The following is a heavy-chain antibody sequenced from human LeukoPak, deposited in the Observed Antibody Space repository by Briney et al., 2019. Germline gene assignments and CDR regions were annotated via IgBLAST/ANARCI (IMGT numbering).Heavy chain of an antibody. CDR2: ISWNSGSI. CDR3: AKANYYDSSGYPYNAFGI. D-gene: IGHD3-22*01. J-gene: IGHJ3*02. CDR1: GFTFDDYA. V-gene: IGHV3-9*01. Sequence: PGGSLRLSCAASGFTFDDYAMHWVRQAPGKGLEWVSGISWNSGSIGYADSVKGRFTISRDNAKNSLYLQMNSLRAEDTALYYCAKANYYDSSGYPYNAFGIWGQGTMVTVSS.